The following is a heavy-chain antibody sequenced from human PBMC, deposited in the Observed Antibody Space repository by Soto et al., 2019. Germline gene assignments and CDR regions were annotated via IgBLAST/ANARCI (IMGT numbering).Heavy chain of an antibody. J-gene: IGHJ6*02. CDR3: AAEDGYSYGPYGMDV. V-gene: IGHV1-58*01. Sequence: SVKVFCKASGFTFTSSAVQWVRQARGQRLEWIGWIVVGSGNTNYAQKFQERVTITRDMSTSTAYMELSSLRSEDTAVYYCAAEDGYSYGPYGMDVWGQGTTVTVSS. CDR1: GFTFTSSA. CDR2: IVVGSGNT. D-gene: IGHD5-18*01.